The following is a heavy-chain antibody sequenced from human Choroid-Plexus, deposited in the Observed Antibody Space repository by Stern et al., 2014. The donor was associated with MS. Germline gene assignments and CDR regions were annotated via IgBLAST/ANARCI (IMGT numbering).Heavy chain of an antibody. D-gene: IGHD3-3*01. Sequence: VQLLQSGAEVKKLGASVKVSCKTSGYIFTGYYIHWVRQAPGKGLEWMAWINPNTGGTKYAQKFQGKVTMSRDTSISTAYVELSSLTSDDTAVYYCARDQRGITIFGVVTDYYYLGMDVWGQGTTVTVSS. CDR3: ARDQRGITIFGVVTDYYYLGMDV. CDR2: INPNTGGT. V-gene: IGHV1-2*02. CDR1: GYIFTGYY. J-gene: IGHJ6*02.